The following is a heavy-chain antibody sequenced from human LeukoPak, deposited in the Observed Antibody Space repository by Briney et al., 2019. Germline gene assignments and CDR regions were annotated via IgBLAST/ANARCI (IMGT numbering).Heavy chain of an antibody. CDR1: GYTFTSYG. V-gene: IGHV1-46*01. J-gene: IGHJ4*02. Sequence: GASVKVTCKASGYTFTSYGVSWVRQAPGQGLEWIGVIYPNDGWTTFAPRFQGRLSMTSDTSTDTVYMQLSSLGPEDTAVYYCATWGVLTAVFDFWGQGALVTVS. CDR2: IYPNDGWT. D-gene: IGHD2-21*02. CDR3: ATWGVLTAVFDF.